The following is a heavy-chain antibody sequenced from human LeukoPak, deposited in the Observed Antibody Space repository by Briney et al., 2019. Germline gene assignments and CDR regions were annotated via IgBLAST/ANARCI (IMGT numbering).Heavy chain of an antibody. CDR3: AKDMSPTGTLGEDAFDI. CDR2: ISWNGGST. Sequence: PGRSLRLSCAASGFTFDDYAMHWVRQAPGKGLEWVSGISWNGGSTGYADSVKGRFTISRDNAKNSLYLQMNGLRAEDMALYYCAKDMSPTGTLGEDAFDIWGQGTMVTVSS. V-gene: IGHV3-9*03. D-gene: IGHD1-1*01. J-gene: IGHJ3*02. CDR1: GFTFDDYA.